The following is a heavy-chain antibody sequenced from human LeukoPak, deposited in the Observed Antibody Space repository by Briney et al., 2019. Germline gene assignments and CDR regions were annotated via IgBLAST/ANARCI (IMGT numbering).Heavy chain of an antibody. D-gene: IGHD6-19*01. J-gene: IGHJ1*01. CDR2: IITILGIA. Sequence: SVKVSCKASGGTFSSYAISWVRQAPGQGLEWMGRIITILGIANYAQKFQGRVTITADKSTSTAYMELSSLRSEDTAVYYCARAGGSSGPAEYFQHWGQGTLVTVSS. CDR1: GGTFSSYA. CDR3: ARAGGSSGPAEYFQH. V-gene: IGHV1-69*04.